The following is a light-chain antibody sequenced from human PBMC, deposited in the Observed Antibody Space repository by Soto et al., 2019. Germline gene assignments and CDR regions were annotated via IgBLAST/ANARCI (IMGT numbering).Light chain of an antibody. Sequence: EIVLTQSPGTLSLSPGERATLSCRASQSVSSSYLAWYQQKPAQAPRLLIYGASSRATGIPDRFSGSGSGTDFTLTISRLEPEDFAVYYCQQYHRTFGQGTKLEIK. J-gene: IGKJ2*01. CDR1: QSVSSSY. CDR3: QQYHRT. CDR2: GAS. V-gene: IGKV3-20*01.